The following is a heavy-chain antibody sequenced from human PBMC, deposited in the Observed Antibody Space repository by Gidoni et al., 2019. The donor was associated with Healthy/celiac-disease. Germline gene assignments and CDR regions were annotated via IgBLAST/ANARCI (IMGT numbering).Heavy chain of an antibody. V-gene: IGHV1-69*01. CDR3: ARDLRRQLVLLGYYYYGMDV. D-gene: IGHD6-6*01. CDR1: GGTFSSYA. Sequence: QVQLVQSGAEVKKPGSSVKVSCKASGGTFSSYAISWVRQAPGQGLEWMGGIIPIFGTANYAQKFQGRVTITADESTSTAYMELSSLRSEDTAVYYCARDLRRQLVLLGYYYYGMDVWGQGTTVTVSS. J-gene: IGHJ6*02. CDR2: IIPIFGTA.